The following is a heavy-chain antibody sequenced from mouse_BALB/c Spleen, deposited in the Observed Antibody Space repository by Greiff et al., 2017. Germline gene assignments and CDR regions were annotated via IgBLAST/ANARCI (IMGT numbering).Heavy chain of an antibody. D-gene: IGHD1-1*01. CDR1: GYSITSDYA. CDR2: ISYSGST. V-gene: IGHV3-2*02. J-gene: IGHJ4*01. CDR3: ARRITTVVADAMDY. Sequence: VQLKESGPGLVKPSQSLSLTCTVTGYSITSDYAWNWIRQFPGNKLEWMGYISYSGSTSYNPSLKSRISITRDTSKNQFFLQLNSVTTEDTATYYCARRITTVVADAMDYWGQGTSVTVSS.